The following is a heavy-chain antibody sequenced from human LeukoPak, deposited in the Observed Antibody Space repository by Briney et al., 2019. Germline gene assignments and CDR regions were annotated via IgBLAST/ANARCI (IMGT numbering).Heavy chain of an antibody. CDR2: IKQDGSEK. CDR3: ASSPYLSDYYGMDV. CDR1: GFTFSSYW. D-gene: IGHD2-2*01. Sequence: GGSLRLSCAASGFTFSSYWMSWVRQAPGKGLEWVANIKQDGSEKYYVDSVKGRFTISRDNAKNSLYLQMNSRRAEDTAVYYCASSPYLSDYYGMDVWGQGTTVTVSS. J-gene: IGHJ6*02. V-gene: IGHV3-7*01.